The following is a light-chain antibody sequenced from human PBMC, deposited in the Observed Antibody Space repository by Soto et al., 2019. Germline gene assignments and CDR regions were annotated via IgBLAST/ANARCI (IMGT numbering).Light chain of an antibody. CDR3: QQYGSSPRT. CDR2: ATS. V-gene: IGKV3-20*01. J-gene: IGKJ1*01. CDR1: QSVSSNY. Sequence: SALTQSPGTLSLSKGERATLSCRASQSVSSNYLAWYQQKPGQAPRLLIYATSSRATGIPDRFSGSGSGTDFTLTISRLEPEDFAVYYCQQYGSSPRTLGQGTKVDI.